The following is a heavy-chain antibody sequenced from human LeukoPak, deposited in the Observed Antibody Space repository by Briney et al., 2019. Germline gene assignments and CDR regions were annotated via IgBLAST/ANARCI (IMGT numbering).Heavy chain of an antibody. J-gene: IGHJ3*02. CDR3: AKPFREYGSSSYSFFDI. D-gene: IGHD6-13*01. CDR1: GLIFSSYV. V-gene: IGHV3-23*01. CDR2: ISGTGSDT. Sequence: GGSLRLSCAASGLIFSSYVMGWVRQAPGKGLEWVSTISGTGSDTYYTDSVKGRFTISRDNSKNTLYLQMNSLRAEDTAVYYCAKPFREYGSSSYSFFDIWGQGTLVTVSS.